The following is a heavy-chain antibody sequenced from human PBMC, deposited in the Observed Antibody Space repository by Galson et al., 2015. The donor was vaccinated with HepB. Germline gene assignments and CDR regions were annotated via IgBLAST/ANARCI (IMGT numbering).Heavy chain of an antibody. Sequence: SVKVSCKASGYTFTSYYMHWVRQAPGQGLEWMGIINPSGGSTSYAQKFQGRVTMTRDTSTSTVYMELSSLRSEDTAVYYCARGGPARDDYYYYGMDVWGQGTTVTVSS. CDR3: ARGGPARDDYYYYGMDV. CDR2: INPSGGST. D-gene: IGHD6-6*01. V-gene: IGHV1-46*01. J-gene: IGHJ6*02. CDR1: GYTFTSYY.